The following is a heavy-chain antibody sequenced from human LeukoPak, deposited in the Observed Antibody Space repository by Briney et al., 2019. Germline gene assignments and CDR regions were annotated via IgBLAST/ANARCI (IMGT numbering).Heavy chain of an antibody. Sequence: NPSETLSLTCTVSGGSISSSSYYWGWIRQPPGKGLEWIGSIYSSGSTYYNPSLKSRVTISVDTSKNQFSLKLSSVTAADTAVYYCARGLRRRSMIVVPRRAHWFDPWGQGTLVTVSS. V-gene: IGHV4-39*07. D-gene: IGHD3-22*01. CDR2: IYSSGST. CDR1: GGSISSSSYY. J-gene: IGHJ5*02. CDR3: ARGLRRRSMIVVPRRAHWFDP.